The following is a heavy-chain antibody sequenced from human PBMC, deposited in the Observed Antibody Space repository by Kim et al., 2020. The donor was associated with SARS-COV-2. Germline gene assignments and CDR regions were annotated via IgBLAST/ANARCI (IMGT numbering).Heavy chain of an antibody. CDR3: ARETGDCSSTSCQRALFD. J-gene: IGHJ4*01. V-gene: IGHV4-34*01. D-gene: IGHD2-2*01. CDR2: INHSGST. Sequence: SETLSLTCAVYGGSFSGYYWSWIRQPPGKGLEWIGEINHSGSTNYNPSLKSRVTISVDTSKNQFSLKLSSVTAADTAVYYCARETGDCSSTSCQRALFD. CDR1: GGSFSGYY.